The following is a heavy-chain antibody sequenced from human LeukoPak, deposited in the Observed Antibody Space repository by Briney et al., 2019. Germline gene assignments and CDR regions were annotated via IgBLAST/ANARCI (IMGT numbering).Heavy chain of an antibody. D-gene: IGHD5-18*01. CDR3: ARHLSGVTGYTYGRGIDY. CDR2: IKKDGSEK. V-gene: IGHV3-7*01. Sequence: GGSLRLSCAASGFIFSSYGMSWVRQAPGKGLEWVANIKKDGSEKYYVDSVKGRFTISRDNAKTSLYLQMNSLRAEDTAVYYCARHLSGVTGYTYGRGIDYWGQGTLVTVSS. J-gene: IGHJ4*02. CDR1: GFIFSSYG.